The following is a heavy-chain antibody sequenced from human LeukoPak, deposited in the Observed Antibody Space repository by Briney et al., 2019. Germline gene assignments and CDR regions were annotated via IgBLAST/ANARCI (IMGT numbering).Heavy chain of an antibody. Sequence: TSQTLSLTCTVSGGSVGSDDYYWNWIRQSPGKGLEWIGYIYYNGNTYYNPSLRSRVTISPDTFRNHFTLNLSSVTAADTAMYYCARGGLNSLLPYWGQGTLVAVSS. CDR3: ARGGLNSLLPY. D-gene: IGHD2/OR15-2a*01. V-gene: IGHV4-30-4*01. CDR1: GGSVGSDDYY. J-gene: IGHJ4*02. CDR2: IYYNGNT.